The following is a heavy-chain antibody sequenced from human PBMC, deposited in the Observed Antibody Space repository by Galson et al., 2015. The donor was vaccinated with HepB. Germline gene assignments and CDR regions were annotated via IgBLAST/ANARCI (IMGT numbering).Heavy chain of an antibody. CDR3: ARDSRRELRFNDYYSYGMDV. J-gene: IGHJ6*02. CDR2: LSGHDGST. V-gene: IGHV1-18*01. CDR1: GYTFTSYG. D-gene: IGHD1-7*01. Sequence: SVKVSCKASGYTFTSYGLSWVRQAPGQGLEWMGWLSGHDGSTNYAQKFQGRVTMTTDTSTSTAYMDLRRLTSDDTAVYYCARDSRRELRFNDYYSYGMDVWGQGTTVIVSS.